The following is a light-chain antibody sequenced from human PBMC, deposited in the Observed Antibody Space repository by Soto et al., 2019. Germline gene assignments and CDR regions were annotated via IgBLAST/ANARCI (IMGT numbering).Light chain of an antibody. CDR3: CSYAGRYTDV. J-gene: IGLJ1*01. CDR2: DVS. V-gene: IGLV2-11*01. Sequence: QSALTQPRSVSGSPGQSVSISCTGTSSDVGGYNYVSWYQQHPGKAPKVMIYDVSKRPSGVPDRFSGSKSGNTASLTISGLQSEDEADYYGCSYAGRYTDVFGTGTKLTVL. CDR1: SSDVGGYNY.